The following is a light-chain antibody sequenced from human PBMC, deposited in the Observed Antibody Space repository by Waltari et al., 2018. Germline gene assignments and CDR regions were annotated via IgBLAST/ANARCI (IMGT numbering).Light chain of an antibody. Sequence: QSALTQPASVSGSPGQSITIPCPGTSSDVGGYNSVPLYQQHPGKAPKLMIYDVTSRPSGVSPRFSGSKSDNTASLTISGLQAEDEADYYCSSYTGRSISVVFGGGTKLTVL. J-gene: IGLJ2*01. CDR1: SSDVGGYNS. V-gene: IGLV2-14*03. CDR2: DVT. CDR3: SSYTGRSISVV.